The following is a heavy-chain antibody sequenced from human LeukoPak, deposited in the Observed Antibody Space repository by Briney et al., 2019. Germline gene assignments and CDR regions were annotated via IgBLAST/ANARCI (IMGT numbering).Heavy chain of an antibody. CDR2: LQSGGTT. J-gene: IGHJ4*02. D-gene: IGHD3-10*01. Sequence: GGSLRLSCAASGVTVSSNYMSWVRHAPGKGLEWVSVLQSGGTTYYADSVKGRFTISRDISKNTLYLQMNSLRVEDTAVYYCARDLYYGSGGYYFDYWGQGTLVTVSS. CDR3: ARDLYYGSGGYYFDY. CDR1: GVTVSSNY. V-gene: IGHV3-66*01.